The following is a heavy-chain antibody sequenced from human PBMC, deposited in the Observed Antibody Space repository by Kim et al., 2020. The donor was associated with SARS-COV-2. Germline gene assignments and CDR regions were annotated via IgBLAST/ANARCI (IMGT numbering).Heavy chain of an antibody. Sequence: GGSLRLSCTASGFSFSNYNMDWVRQAPGKGLEWVAYINLRSDIIYYSDSVKGRFTISRDNAKNSLYLQMNSLTDEDTAVYYCARDGMVQGECDFWGQGTLVIVSS. CDR2: INLRSDII. CDR1: GFSFSNYN. V-gene: IGHV3-48*02. D-gene: IGHD3-10*01. CDR3: ARDGMVQGECDF. J-gene: IGHJ4*02.